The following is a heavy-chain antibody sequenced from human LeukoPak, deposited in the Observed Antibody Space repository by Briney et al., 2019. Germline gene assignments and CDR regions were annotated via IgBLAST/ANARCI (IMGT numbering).Heavy chain of an antibody. CDR1: GYTFTSYG. CDR2: INPNSGGT. CDR3: AGGSGPTLFDY. Sequence: GASVKVSCKASGYTFTSYGISWVRQAPGQGLEWMGWINPNSGGTNYAQKFQGRVTMTRDTSISTAYMELSRLRSDDTAVYYCAGGSGPTLFDYWGQGTLVTVSS. J-gene: IGHJ4*02. V-gene: IGHV1-2*02. D-gene: IGHD2-15*01.